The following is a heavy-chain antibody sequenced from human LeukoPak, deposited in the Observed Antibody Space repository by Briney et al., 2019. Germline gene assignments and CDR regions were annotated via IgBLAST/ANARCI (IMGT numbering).Heavy chain of an antibody. CDR3: ARHRARYSSSSGFDY. J-gene: IGHJ4*02. CDR2: MYPGDSDT. V-gene: IGHV5-51*01. D-gene: IGHD6-6*01. Sequence: GESLKIFCNGSGYSFTNYWIGWVRQLSREGLELMGIMYPGDSDTRYSPCFEGHVNISADKSISTAYLQWSSLKASDTAMYLCARHRARYSSSSGFDYWGQGTLVTVS. CDR1: GYSFTNYW.